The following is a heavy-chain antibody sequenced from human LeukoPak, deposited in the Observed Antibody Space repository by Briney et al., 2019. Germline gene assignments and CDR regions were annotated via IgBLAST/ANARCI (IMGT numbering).Heavy chain of an antibody. D-gene: IGHD4-23*01. CDR3: AGGGNGAWDY. CDR2: INHSGST. V-gene: IGHV4-34*01. CDR1: GGSFSGYY. J-gene: IGHJ4*02. Sequence: SETLSLTCAVYGGSFSGYYWSWIRQPPGKGLEWIGEINHSGSTNYNPSLKSRVTISVDTSKNQFSLKLSSVTAADTAVYYYAGGGNGAWDYWGQGTLVTVSS.